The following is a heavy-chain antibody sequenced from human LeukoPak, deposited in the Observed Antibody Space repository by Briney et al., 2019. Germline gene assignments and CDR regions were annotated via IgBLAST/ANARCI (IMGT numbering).Heavy chain of an antibody. D-gene: IGHD4-17*01. Sequence: GGSLRLSCAASGFTFSSYAMSWVRQPPGKGLNWVSSISGSGGNTFYADSVKGRFTISRDNSKNTLYLQMNSLRAEDTAVYYCAKMEAWTTVTGSGVDYWGQGTLVTVSS. CDR1: GFTFSSYA. V-gene: IGHV3-23*01. CDR3: AKMEAWTTVTGSGVDY. CDR2: ISGSGGNT. J-gene: IGHJ4*02.